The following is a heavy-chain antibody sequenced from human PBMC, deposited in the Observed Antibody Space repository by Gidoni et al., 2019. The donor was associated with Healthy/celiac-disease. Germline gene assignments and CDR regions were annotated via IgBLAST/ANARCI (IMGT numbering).Heavy chain of an antibody. CDR3: ARQDLTPGGFDP. J-gene: IGHJ5*02. CDR1: GGPISSRSYY. D-gene: IGHD2-8*02. CDR2: IYYSGST. Sequence: QLQLQESGPGLVKPSETLSLTCTVPGGPISSRSYYWGWIRQPPGKGLEWIGSIYYSGSTYYNPSLKSRVTISVDTSKNQFSLKLSSVTAADTAVYYCARQDLTPGGFDPWGQGTLVTVSS. V-gene: IGHV4-39*01.